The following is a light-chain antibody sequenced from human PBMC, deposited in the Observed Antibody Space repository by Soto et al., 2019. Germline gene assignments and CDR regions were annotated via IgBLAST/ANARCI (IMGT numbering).Light chain of an antibody. J-gene: IGLJ1*01. Sequence: QSALTQPASVSGSPGQSISISCTGTGNDVGGYTFVSWYQQHPDKVPKLVIFDVNRRPSGVSVRFSGSKSVNAASLTISGLQAEDEADYYCCSYTATTTYVFGTGTKVTVL. V-gene: IGLV2-14*03. CDR2: DVN. CDR3: CSYTATTTYV. CDR1: GNDVGGYTF.